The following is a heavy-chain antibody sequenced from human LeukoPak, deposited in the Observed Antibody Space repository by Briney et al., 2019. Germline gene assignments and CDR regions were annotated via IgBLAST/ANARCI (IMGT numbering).Heavy chain of an antibody. CDR1: GYSFTNYR. CDR3: ARLLYDIYRFDP. CDR2: IDPSDSYT. V-gene: IGHV5-10-1*01. D-gene: IGHD3-9*01. Sequence: GESLKISCQGCGYSFTNYRVTLVRQMPGKGLEWMGRIDPSDSYTIYNPSFQGHITISADKSISTAYLQWSSLKASDTAIYYCARLLYDIYRFDPWDEGTLVTVSS. J-gene: IGHJ5*02.